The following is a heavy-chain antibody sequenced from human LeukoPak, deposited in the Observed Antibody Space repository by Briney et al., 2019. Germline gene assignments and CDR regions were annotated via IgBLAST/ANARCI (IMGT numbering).Heavy chain of an antibody. CDR2: IDGRGNTI. CDR1: GFTSSDYY. Sequence: GGSLRLSCAASGFTSSDYYMTWIRQAPGKGLEWLSYIDGRGNTIYYADAVRGRFTISRDNSKNTLYLQMNSLRAEDTAVYYCAKVILGGPDYWGQGTLVTVSS. D-gene: IGHD2-15*01. CDR3: AKVILGGPDY. V-gene: IGHV3-11*01. J-gene: IGHJ4*02.